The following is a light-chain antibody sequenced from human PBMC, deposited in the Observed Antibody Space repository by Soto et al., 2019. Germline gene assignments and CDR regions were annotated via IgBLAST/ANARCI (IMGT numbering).Light chain of an antibody. V-gene: IGKV3-20*01. Sequence: EIVLTQSPGTLSLSPGERATLSCRASQSVSSNYLAWYQQKPGQAPRLLIYGASSMATGIPDRFSGSGSGTDFTLTISRREPEDFAVYYCQQYGSSPGYTFGQGTKLEIK. CDR2: GAS. CDR3: QQYGSSPGYT. CDR1: QSVSSNY. J-gene: IGKJ2*01.